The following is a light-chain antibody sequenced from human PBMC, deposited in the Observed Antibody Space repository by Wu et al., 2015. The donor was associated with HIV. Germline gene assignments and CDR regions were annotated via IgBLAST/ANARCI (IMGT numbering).Light chain of an antibody. J-gene: IGKJ5*01. Sequence: EIVLTQSPGTLSLSPGERATLSCRASQRVSSNYLAWYQQKFGQAPRLLIYGSSIRATGIPDRFSGSGSGTDFSLTISRLEPEDFATYYCQYRTTFGQGTRLEIK. V-gene: IGKV3D-20*02. CDR2: GSS. CDR1: QRVSSNY. CDR3: QYRTT.